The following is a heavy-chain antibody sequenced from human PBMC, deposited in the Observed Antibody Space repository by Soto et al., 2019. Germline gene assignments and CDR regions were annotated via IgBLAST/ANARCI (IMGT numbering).Heavy chain of an antibody. V-gene: IGHV1-24*01. CDR2: FDPEDGET. J-gene: IGHJ6*02. Sequence: GASVKVSCKVSGYTLTELSMHWVRQAPGKGLEWMGGFDPEDGETIYAQKFQGRVTMTEDTSTDTAYMERSSLRSEDTAVYYCATLRPYSSSSRVYYCRCGWGQGTTVTVSS. D-gene: IGHD6-6*01. CDR1: GYTLTELS. CDR3: ATLRPYSSSSRVYYCRCG.